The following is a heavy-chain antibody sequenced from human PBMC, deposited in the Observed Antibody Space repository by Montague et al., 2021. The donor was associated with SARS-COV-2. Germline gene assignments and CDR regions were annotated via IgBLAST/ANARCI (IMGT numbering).Heavy chain of an antibody. D-gene: IGHD3-22*01. Sequence: SETLSLTCTVSGFSISTGYYWGWIRQPPGKGLEWIGSIYHSGSTXYNPSLKSRVTISVDTSKNQFSLKLSSVTAADTAVDYCASSYDSTGHGGYWGQGTLVTVSS. J-gene: IGHJ4*02. CDR2: IYHSGST. V-gene: IGHV4-38-2*02. CDR3: ASSYDSTGHGGY. CDR1: GFSISTGYY.